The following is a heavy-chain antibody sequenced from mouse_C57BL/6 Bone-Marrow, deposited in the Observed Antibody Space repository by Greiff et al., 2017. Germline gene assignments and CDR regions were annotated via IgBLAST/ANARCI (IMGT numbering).Heavy chain of an antibody. D-gene: IGHD4-1*01. CDR1: GFTFSDYY. CDR3: ARHPSWDVGFDY. Sequence: EVMLVESGGGLVQPGGSLKLSCAASGFTFSDYYMYWVRQTPEKRLEWVAYISNGGGSTYYPDTVKGRFTISRDNAKNTLYLQMSRLKSEDTAMYYCARHPSWDVGFDYWGQGTTLTVSS. V-gene: IGHV5-12*01. J-gene: IGHJ2*01. CDR2: ISNGGGST.